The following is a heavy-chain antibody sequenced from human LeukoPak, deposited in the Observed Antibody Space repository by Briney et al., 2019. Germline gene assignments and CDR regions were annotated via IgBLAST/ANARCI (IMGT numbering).Heavy chain of an antibody. CDR2: ISYDGSNK. J-gene: IGHJ4*02. V-gene: IGHV3-30*18. Sequence: PGGSLRLSCAASGFTFSRYSMNWVRQAPGKGLEWVAVISYDGSNKYYADSVKGRFTISRDNSKNTLYLQMNSLRAEDTAVYYCAKVAGDWGQGTLVTVSS. CDR3: AKVAGD. CDR1: GFTFSRYS.